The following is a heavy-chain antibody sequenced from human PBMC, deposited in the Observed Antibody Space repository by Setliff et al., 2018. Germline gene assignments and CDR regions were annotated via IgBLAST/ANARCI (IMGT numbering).Heavy chain of an antibody. J-gene: IGHJ4*02. D-gene: IGHD3-16*01. Sequence: PSETLSLTCRVYGESFSNNYWSWIRQPPGKGLEWMGEANHSGNTTNHPSLKSRLTMSVDTSKNQFSLKLTSVTAAYTAVYSCRLCSHNYRNAYWGQGPLGTASS. V-gene: IGHV4-34*01. CDR1: GESFSNNY. CDR2: ANHSGNT. CDR3: RLCSHNYRNAY.